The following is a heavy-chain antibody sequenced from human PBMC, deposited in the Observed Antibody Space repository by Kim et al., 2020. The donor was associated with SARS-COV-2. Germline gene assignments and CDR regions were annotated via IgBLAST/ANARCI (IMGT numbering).Heavy chain of an antibody. V-gene: IGHV1-18*04. CDR3: ARSGDSKTYYDFWSGYESFDY. CDR2: ISAYNGNT. Sequence: ASAKVSCKASGYTFTSYGISWVRQAPGQGLEWMGWISAYNGNTNYAQKLQGRVTMTTDTSTSTAYMELRSLRSDDTAVYYCARSGDSKTYYDFWSGYESFDYWGQGTLVTVSS. D-gene: IGHD3-3*01. CDR1: GYTFTSYG. J-gene: IGHJ4*02.